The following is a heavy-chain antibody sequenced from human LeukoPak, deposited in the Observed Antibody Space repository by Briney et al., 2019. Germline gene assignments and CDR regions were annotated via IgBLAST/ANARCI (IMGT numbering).Heavy chain of an antibody. Sequence: GASVKVSCKTSGYTFTGYYLHWVRQAPGQRPEWMGRIDPDSGGTHYGQKFQGRVTVTRDTSITTVHMELSGLTSDDTAVYYCARVPGPYTTSRFDFWGQGTLVTASS. CDR1: GYTFTGYY. CDR3: ARVPGPYTTSRFDF. V-gene: IGHV1-2*02. D-gene: IGHD2-2*02. CDR2: IDPDSGGT. J-gene: IGHJ4*02.